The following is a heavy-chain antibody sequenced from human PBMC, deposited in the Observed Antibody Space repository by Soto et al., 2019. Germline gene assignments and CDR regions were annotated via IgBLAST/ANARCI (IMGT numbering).Heavy chain of an antibody. CDR3: ARDPDPCSSSWSEFDY. J-gene: IGHJ4*02. CDR2: ISTYNGNT. V-gene: IGHV1-18*04. CDR1: GYPFTSYG. D-gene: IGHD6-13*01. Sequence: QVQLVQSGAEVKKPGASVTASCKASGYPFTSYGISWVRQAPGQGLEWMGWISTYNGNTKYVQKFQDRVTMTTDPSTSTAYMELRRLRSDDTAVYYYARDPDPCSSSWSEFDYWGQGTQVTVSS.